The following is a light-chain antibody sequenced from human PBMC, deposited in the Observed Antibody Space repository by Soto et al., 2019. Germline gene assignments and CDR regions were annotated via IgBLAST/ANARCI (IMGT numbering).Light chain of an antibody. J-gene: IGLJ1*01. CDR3: CSFTSITTYV. V-gene: IGLV2-14*01. CDR2: EVS. Sequence: QSVLTQPASVSGSLGQSITISCTGTSSDVGAYNYVSWYQQQPGKAPKLMSSEVSNRPSGLSTRFSGSKSGNTASLIISGLQPEDEADYYCCSFTSITTYVFGTGTKVPVL. CDR1: SSDVGAYNY.